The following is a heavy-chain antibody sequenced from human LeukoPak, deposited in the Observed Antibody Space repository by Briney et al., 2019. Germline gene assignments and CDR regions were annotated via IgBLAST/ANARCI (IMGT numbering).Heavy chain of an antibody. CDR2: IIPILGIA. D-gene: IGHD4-11*01. J-gene: IGHJ6*02. CDR1: GGTFSSYA. Sequence: ASVKVSCKASGGTFSSYAISWVRQAPGQGLEWMGRIIPILGIANYAQKFQGRVTITADKSTSTAYMELSSLRSEDTAVYYCARAGTVTMVLYYYYGMDAWGQGTTVTVSS. V-gene: IGHV1-69*04. CDR3: ARAGTVTMVLYYYYGMDA.